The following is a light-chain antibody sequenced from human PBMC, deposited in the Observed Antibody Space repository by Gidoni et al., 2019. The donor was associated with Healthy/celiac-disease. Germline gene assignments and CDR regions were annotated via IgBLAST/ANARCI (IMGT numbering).Light chain of an antibody. CDR1: QSISSY. CDR3: QQSYSTPPYT. CDR2: AAS. V-gene: IGKV1-39*01. Sequence: DIQMTQSPSSLSASVGDRVTITCRASQSISSYLNWYQQKPGKAPKLLIYAASSLQSGVPSRFSGSGSGTDFTLTISSLQPEDFATYYCQQSYSTPPYTFGQXTKLXIK. J-gene: IGKJ2*01.